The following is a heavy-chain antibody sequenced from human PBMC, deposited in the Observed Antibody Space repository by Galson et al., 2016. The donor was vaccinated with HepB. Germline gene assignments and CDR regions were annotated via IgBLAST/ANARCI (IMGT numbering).Heavy chain of an antibody. J-gene: IGHJ4*02. CDR3: ARGPRYQVHYAMDG. Sequence: SLRLSCAASGFTFTQCWMHWVRLVPGKGLAWVGRINNDGSSTNYADSAKGRFTITCDNVEKTVYLQMNSLTVEDTAVYFCARGPRYQVHYAMDGWGQGTLVTVSS. CDR1: GFTFTQCW. V-gene: IGHV3-74*01. CDR2: INNDGSST. D-gene: IGHD2-2*01.